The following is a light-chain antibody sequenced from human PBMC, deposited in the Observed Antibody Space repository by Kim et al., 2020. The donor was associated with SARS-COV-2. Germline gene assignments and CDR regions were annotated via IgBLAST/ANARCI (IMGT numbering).Light chain of an antibody. CDR1: SSDVGSYNY. CDR2: DVS. J-gene: IGLJ2*01. V-gene: IGLV2-14*03. Sequence: QSALTQPASVSGSPGQSITMSCTGTSSDVGSYNYVSWYQQYPGKVPKLLIYDVSNRPAGVSNRFSGTKSGNTASLTISGLQAEDEADYYCSSYTGSGTLVFGGGTQLTVL. CDR3: SSYTGSGTLV.